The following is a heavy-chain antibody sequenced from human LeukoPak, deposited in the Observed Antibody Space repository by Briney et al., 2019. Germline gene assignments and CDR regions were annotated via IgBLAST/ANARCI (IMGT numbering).Heavy chain of an antibody. CDR2: INHSGST. J-gene: IGHJ6*02. CDR3: ARGVGTVFGVVIHYGMDV. D-gene: IGHD3-3*01. Sequence: PSETLSLTCAVYGGSFSGYYWSWIRQPPGKGLEWIGEINHSGSTNYNPSLKSRVTISVDTSKNQFSLKLSSVTAADTAVYYCARGVGTVFGVVIHYGMDVWGQGTTVTVSS. CDR1: GGSFSGYY. V-gene: IGHV4-34*01.